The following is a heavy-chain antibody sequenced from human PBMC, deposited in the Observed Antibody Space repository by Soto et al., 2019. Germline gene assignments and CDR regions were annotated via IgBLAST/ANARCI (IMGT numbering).Heavy chain of an antibody. D-gene: IGHD2-2*01. J-gene: IGHJ6*02. V-gene: IGHV4-39*01. CDR2: FYYSENT. Sequence: ETLSLTCSVSGGSISSKSYSWGWIRQPPGKGLEWIGTFYYSENTYYNPSLKSRVTISVDTSKNQFSLKLSSVTAADTAVYYCAKRAGYCSGNSCHGDYAMAVWGQGTTVT. CDR1: GGSISSKSYS. CDR3: AKRAGYCSGNSCHGDYAMAV.